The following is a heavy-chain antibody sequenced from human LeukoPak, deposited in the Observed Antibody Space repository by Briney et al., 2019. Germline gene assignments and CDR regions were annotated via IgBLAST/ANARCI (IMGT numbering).Heavy chain of an antibody. J-gene: IGHJ4*02. CDR2: ISYDGSHK. CDR1: GFTFRSYG. V-gene: IGHV3-30*18. D-gene: IGHD3-10*01. CDR3: AKSASGYYLFDY. Sequence: GGSLRLSCAASGFTFRSYGMHWVRQAPGRGLEWVAVISYDGSHKYYADSVEGRFTISRDNSKNTLSLQMDSLRAEDTAVYYCAKSASGYYLFDYWGQGTLVTVSS.